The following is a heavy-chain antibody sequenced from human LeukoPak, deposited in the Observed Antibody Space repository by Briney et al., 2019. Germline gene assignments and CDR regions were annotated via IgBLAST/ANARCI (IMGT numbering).Heavy chain of an antibody. J-gene: IGHJ4*02. CDR2: IKTDGSST. Sequence: GGSLRLSCAASGFTFGSYWMHWVRQAPGKGLVWVSRIKTDGSSTSYADSVKGRFTISRDNAKNTLYLQMNSLRAEDTAVYYCARDRRDGGDYWGQGTLVTVSS. D-gene: IGHD5-24*01. CDR3: ARDRRDGGDY. CDR1: GFTFGSYW. V-gene: IGHV3-74*01.